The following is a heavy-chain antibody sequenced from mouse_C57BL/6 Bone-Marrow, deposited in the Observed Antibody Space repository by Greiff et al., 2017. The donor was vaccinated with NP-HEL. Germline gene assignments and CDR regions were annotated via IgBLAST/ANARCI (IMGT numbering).Heavy chain of an antibody. CDR2: INPNYGTT. V-gene: IGHV1-39*01. J-gene: IGHJ1*03. Sequence: VQLKESGPELVKPGASVKISCKASGYSFTDYNMNWVKQSNGKSLEWIGVINPNYGTTSYNQKFKGKATLTVDQSSSTAYMQLNSLTSEDSAVYYCARITTVDWYFDVWGTGTTVTVSS. CDR3: ARITTVDWYFDV. CDR1: GYSFTDYN. D-gene: IGHD1-1*01.